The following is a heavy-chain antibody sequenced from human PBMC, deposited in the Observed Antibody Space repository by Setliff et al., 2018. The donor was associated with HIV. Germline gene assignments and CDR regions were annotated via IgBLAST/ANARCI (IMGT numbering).Heavy chain of an antibody. D-gene: IGHD4-17*01. V-gene: IGHV4-61*09. CDR3: CRSMTTVLEDAFDI. CDR1: GDSISSGSYY. J-gene: IGHJ3*02. CDR2: IYTGGTT. Sequence: SETLSLTCTVSGDSISSGSYYWTWIRQPAGKGLEWIGHIYTGGTTNYNPSLKSRVSISADMSKNHFSLNLSSVTAADTAVYYCCRSMTTVLEDAFDIWGQGAMVTVSS.